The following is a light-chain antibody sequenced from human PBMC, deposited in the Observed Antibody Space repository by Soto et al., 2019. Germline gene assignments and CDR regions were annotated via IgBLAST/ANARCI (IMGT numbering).Light chain of an antibody. Sequence: EILLTQYPGTLSWSPGERATLSCRASQSVSSTYLAWYQQKPGQAPRLLIYGASNRATGIPDSLSGSGSGTEFPLTISRMQPEDFAVYYCQQYGSSGTFGQGTKVDIK. CDR3: QQYGSSGT. CDR1: QSVSSTY. J-gene: IGKJ1*01. V-gene: IGKV3-20*01. CDR2: GAS.